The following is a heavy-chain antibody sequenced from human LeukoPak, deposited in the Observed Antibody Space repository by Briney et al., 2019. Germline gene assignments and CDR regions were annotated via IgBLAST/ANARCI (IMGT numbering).Heavy chain of an antibody. V-gene: IGHV3-23*01. Sequence: GGSLRLSCAASGFTFSSYAMSWVRQAPGKGLEWVSAISGSDGSTYYADSVKGRFTISRDNSKNTLYLQMNSLRAEGTAVYYCAKGSSTSIRGNWFDPWGQGTLVTVSS. CDR3: AKGSSTSIRGNWFDP. CDR2: ISGSDGST. CDR1: GFTFSSYA. J-gene: IGHJ5*02. D-gene: IGHD2-2*01.